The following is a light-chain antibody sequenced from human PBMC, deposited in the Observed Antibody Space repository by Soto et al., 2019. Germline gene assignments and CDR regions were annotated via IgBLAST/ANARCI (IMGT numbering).Light chain of an antibody. V-gene: IGLV3-21*02. Sequence: SYELTQPPSVSVAPGQTARISCGGHNIGSKSVHWFQLKPGQAPFLVVYDNSDRPSGIPERFSGSNSGNTATLTISRVEAGDEADYYCPVWHSSGFVFGAGTKVTVL. CDR3: PVWHSSGFV. CDR2: DNS. J-gene: IGLJ1*01. CDR1: NIGSKS.